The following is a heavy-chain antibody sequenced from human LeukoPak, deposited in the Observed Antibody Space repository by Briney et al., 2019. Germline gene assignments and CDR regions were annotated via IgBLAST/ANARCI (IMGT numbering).Heavy chain of an antibody. CDR3: AXXXXYHWESSYDY. Sequence: SETLSLTCTVSGGSISSYYWSWIRQPPGKGLEWIGYIYYSGSTSYNPSLKSRVTISVDTSKNQFSLKLSSVTAADTAVYYCAXXXXYHWESSYDYWGQGTLVTVSS. CDR1: GGSISSYY. J-gene: IGHJ4*02. V-gene: IGHV4-59*01. CDR2: IYYSGST. D-gene: IGHD5-12*01.